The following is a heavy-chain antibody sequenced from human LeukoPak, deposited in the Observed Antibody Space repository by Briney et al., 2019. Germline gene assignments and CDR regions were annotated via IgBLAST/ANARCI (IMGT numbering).Heavy chain of an antibody. J-gene: IGHJ6*03. CDR3: AKDRCSNGVGCYYYYMDV. CDR1: GFTFSSYG. V-gene: IGHV3-30*02. Sequence: GSLILSCAASGFTFSSYGMHWVRQAPGKGLEWVAFIRYDGSNKYYADSVKGRFTISRDNSRNTLYLQMNSLRAEDTAVYYCAKDRCSNGVGCYYYYMDVWGKGTTVTISS. CDR2: IRYDGSNK. D-gene: IGHD2-8*01.